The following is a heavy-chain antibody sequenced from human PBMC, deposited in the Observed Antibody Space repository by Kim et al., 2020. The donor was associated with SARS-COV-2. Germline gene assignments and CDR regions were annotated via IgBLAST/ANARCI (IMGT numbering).Heavy chain of an antibody. J-gene: IGHJ6*02. V-gene: IGHV7-4-1*02. CDR2: INTNTGNP. Sequence: ASVKVSCKASGYTFTSYAMNWVRQAPGQGLEWMGWINTNTGNPTYAQGFTGRFVFSLDTSVSTAYLQISSLKAEDTAVYYCARDFVVVPAAIANYYYYGMDVWGQGTRVTVSS. CDR1: GYTFTSYA. CDR3: ARDFVVVPAAIANYYYYGMDV. D-gene: IGHD2-2*02.